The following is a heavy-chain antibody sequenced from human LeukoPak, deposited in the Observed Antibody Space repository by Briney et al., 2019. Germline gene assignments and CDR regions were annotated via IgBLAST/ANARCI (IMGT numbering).Heavy chain of an antibody. J-gene: IGHJ6*03. D-gene: IGHD5-12*01. CDR1: GGSISSYY. CDR3: ARGRAVASIRTGYYYYYYMDV. CDR2: IYYSGST. Sequence: PSETLSLTCTVSGGSISSYYWSWIRQPPGKGLEWIGYIYYSGSTNYNPSLKSRVTISVDTSKNQFSLKLSSVTAADTAVYYCARGRAVASIRTGYYYYYYMDVWGKGTTVTISS. V-gene: IGHV4-59*01.